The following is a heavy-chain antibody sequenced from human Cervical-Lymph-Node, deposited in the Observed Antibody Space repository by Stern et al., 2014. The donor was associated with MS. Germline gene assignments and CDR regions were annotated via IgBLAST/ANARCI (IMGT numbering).Heavy chain of an antibody. V-gene: IGHV2-5*02. D-gene: IGHD2-15*01. CDR3: AHSRVKYCRGGTCYSSLFDY. Sequence: QVTLKESGPTLVKPTQTVTLTCTLSGFSVATAGVGVGWIRQPPGKALEWLALTFWGGAKWYRPSLRKQHTIINDTSKNKVVLTMTNVDPVDTATYYCAHSRVKYCRGGTCYSSLFDYWGQGTLVTVSS. CDR2: TFWGGAK. J-gene: IGHJ4*02. CDR1: GFSVATAGVG.